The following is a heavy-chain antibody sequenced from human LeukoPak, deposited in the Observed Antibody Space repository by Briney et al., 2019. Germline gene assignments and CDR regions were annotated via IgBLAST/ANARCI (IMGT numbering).Heavy chain of an antibody. D-gene: IGHD3-16*01. CDR3: ASSGLGVRYYAFDI. CDR2: INPNSGGT. CDR1: GYTFTGYY. Sequence: GASVKVSCKASGYTFTGYYMHWVRQAPGQGLEWMGRINPNSGGTNYAQKFQGRVTMTRDTSISTAYMELSRLRSDDTAVYYCASSGLGVRYYAFDIWGQGTMVTLSS. J-gene: IGHJ3*02. V-gene: IGHV1-2*06.